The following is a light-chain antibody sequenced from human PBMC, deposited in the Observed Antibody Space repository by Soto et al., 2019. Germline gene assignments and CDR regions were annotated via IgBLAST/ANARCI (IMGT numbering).Light chain of an antibody. CDR3: QQSYSTPET. CDR1: QSISSY. CDR2: AAS. Sequence: DIQMTQSPSSLSASVGHRVTITCRASQSISSYLNLYQQKPGKAPKLLIYAASSLQSGVPSRFSGSGSGTDFTLTISSLQPEDFATYYCQQSYSTPETFGQGTKVDIK. V-gene: IGKV1-39*01. J-gene: IGKJ1*01.